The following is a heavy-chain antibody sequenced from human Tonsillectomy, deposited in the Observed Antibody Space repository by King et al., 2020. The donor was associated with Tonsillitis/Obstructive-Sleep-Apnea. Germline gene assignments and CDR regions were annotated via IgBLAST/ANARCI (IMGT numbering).Heavy chain of an antibody. CDR1: GFTFSSYG. Sequence: VQLVESGGGLVQPGGSLRLSCAASGFTFSSYGMNWVRQAPGKGLEWVSYISYSSSTIYYADSVKGRFTVSRDNAKNSLYLQMNSLRDEDTAVYYCARGPLGSQEDYLAVGGKGPTVTVS. V-gene: IGHV3-48*02. D-gene: IGHD7-27*01. J-gene: IGHJ6*03. CDR2: ISYSSSTI. CDR3: ARGPLGSQEDYLAV.